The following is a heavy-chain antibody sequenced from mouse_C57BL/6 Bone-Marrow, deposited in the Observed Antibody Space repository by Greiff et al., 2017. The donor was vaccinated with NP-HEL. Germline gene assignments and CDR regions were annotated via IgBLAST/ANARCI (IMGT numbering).Heavy chain of an antibody. D-gene: IGHD2-12*01. CDR3: ARGLLYHPGGFAY. CDR1: GYAISSSW. J-gene: IGHJ3*01. Sequence: VQLQESGPELVKPGASVKISCKASGYAISSSWMNWVKQRPGKGLEWIGRIYPGDGDNNYNGKFKGKATLTADKSSSTGYMPLSSLTSEDSAVYFCARGLLYHPGGFAYWGQGTLVTVSA. V-gene: IGHV1-82*01. CDR2: IYPGDGDN.